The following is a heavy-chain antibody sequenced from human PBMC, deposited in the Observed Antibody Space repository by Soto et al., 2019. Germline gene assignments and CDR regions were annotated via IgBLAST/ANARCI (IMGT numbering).Heavy chain of an antibody. Sequence: GSGPTLVNPTQTLTLTCTFSGFSLSTSGMCVSWIRQPPGKALEWLALIDWDDDKYYSTSLKTRLTISKDTSKNQVVLTMTNMDPVDTATYYCARMRHIAAAGTPLDAFDIWGQGTMVTVSS. D-gene: IGHD6-13*01. V-gene: IGHV2-70*01. CDR1: GFSLSTSGMC. CDR2: IDWDDDK. J-gene: IGHJ3*02. CDR3: ARMRHIAAAGTPLDAFDI.